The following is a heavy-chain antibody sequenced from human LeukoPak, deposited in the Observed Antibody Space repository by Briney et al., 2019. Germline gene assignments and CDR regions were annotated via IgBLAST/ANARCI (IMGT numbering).Heavy chain of an antibody. Sequence: SETLSLTCTVSGGSISSSSYYWGWIRQPPGTGLEWIGSIYYSGSTYYNPSLKSRVTISVDTSKNQFSLKLSSVTAADTAVYYCARSGSGYYLPSEFDYWGQGTLVTVSS. V-gene: IGHV4-39*07. CDR3: ARSGSGYYLPSEFDY. CDR1: GGSISSSSYY. CDR2: IYYSGST. J-gene: IGHJ4*02. D-gene: IGHD3-22*01.